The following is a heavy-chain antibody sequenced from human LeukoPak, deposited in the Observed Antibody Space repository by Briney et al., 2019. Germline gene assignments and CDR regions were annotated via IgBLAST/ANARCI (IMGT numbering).Heavy chain of an antibody. CDR1: GFPFSSFA. J-gene: IGHJ6*04. CDR2: ISGSGGST. D-gene: IGHD2-15*01. V-gene: IGHV3-23*01. CDR3: AKDSIGYCSGDRCPLDGMDV. Sequence: GGSLRLSCAASGFPFSSFALIWVRQPPGKGLEWVSAISGSGGSTYYTDSVKGRFTISRDNSKNTVYLQMNSLRTEDTAVYYCAKDSIGYCSGDRCPLDGMDVWGKGTTVTVSS.